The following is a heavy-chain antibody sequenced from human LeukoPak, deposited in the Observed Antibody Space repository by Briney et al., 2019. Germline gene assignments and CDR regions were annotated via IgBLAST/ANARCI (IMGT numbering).Heavy chain of an antibody. CDR2: ISSSGSTI. J-gene: IGHJ6*03. D-gene: IGHD5-18*01. CDR3: ASTRLPHYYYYYMDV. Sequence: GGSLRLSCAASGFTFSDYYMSWIRQAPGKGLEWVSYISSSGSTIYYADSVKGRFTISRDNAKNSLYLQMNSLRAEDTAVYYCASTRLPHYYYYYMDVWGKGTTVTVSS. CDR1: GFTFSDYY. V-gene: IGHV3-11*01.